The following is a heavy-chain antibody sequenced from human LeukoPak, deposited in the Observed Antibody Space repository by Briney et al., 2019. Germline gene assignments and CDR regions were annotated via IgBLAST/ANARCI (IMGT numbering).Heavy chain of an antibody. CDR2: ISSSSSYI. CDR1: GFTFSSYS. CDR3: ARDPLQVWSHFDY. Sequence: PGGSLRLSCAASGFTFSSYSMNWVRQAPGKGLEWVSSISSSSSYIYYADSVKGRFTISRDNAKNTLYLQMNSLRAEDTAVYYCARDPLQVWSHFDYWGQGTLVTVSS. V-gene: IGHV3-21*01. D-gene: IGHD3-10*01. J-gene: IGHJ4*02.